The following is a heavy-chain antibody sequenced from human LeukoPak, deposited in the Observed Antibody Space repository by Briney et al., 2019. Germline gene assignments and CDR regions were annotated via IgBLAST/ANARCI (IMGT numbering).Heavy chain of an antibody. V-gene: IGHV4-39*02. CDR3: ATGNSITIFGVVIPYNWFDP. D-gene: IGHD3-3*01. CDR2: IYYSGST. Sequence: PSETLSLTCTVYVGSISSSSYYWGWIRQPPGKGLEWIGSIYYSGSTYYNPSRKSRVTISVDTSKNHFSLKLSSVTAADTAVYYCATGNSITIFGVVIPYNWFDPWGQGTLVTVSS. CDR1: VGSISSSSYY. J-gene: IGHJ5*02.